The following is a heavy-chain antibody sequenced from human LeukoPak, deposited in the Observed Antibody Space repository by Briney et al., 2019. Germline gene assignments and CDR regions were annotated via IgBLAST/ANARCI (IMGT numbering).Heavy chain of an antibody. CDR2: INPNSGGT. D-gene: IGHD2-15*01. J-gene: IGHJ3*02. V-gene: IGHV1-2*02. CDR3: AAGRGYCSGGSCYGDDSFDI. Sequence: ASVKVSCKSSGYTFTGYYMHWVRQAPGQGLEWMGWINPNSGGTSYAQNFQGRVTMTRDTSISTAYMELSRLRSDDTAVYYCAAGRGYCSGGSCYGDDSFDIWGQGIMVTVSS. CDR1: GYTFTGYY.